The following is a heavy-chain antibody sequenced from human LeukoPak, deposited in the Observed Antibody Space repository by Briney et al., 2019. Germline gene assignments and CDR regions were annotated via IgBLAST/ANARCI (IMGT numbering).Heavy chain of an antibody. CDR1: GFTFSNYA. J-gene: IGHJ4*02. V-gene: IGHV3-23*01. CDR3: AKLEKIGFCTSTSCRYFDS. Sequence: GGSLRLSCAASGFTFSNYAMSWVRQAPGKGLEWVSGLDASGGSTYYADSVKGRFTISRDNSKNTLYLQMNSLRAEDTAVYYCAKLEKIGFCTSTSCRYFDSWGQGTLVAVSS. CDR2: LDASGGST. D-gene: IGHD2-2*01.